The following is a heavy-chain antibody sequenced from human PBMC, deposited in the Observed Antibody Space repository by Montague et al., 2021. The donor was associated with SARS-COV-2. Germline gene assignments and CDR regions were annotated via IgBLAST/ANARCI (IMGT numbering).Heavy chain of an antibody. Sequence: SETLSLTCTVSGGSISSSSYYWGWIRQPPGKGLEWIGSIFYSGSTDSNPSLKSRVTISVATSKNQFSLKLSSVTAADTAVYYCASMVRAQVYYFDYWGQGTRVTVTS. D-gene: IGHD3-10*01. CDR1: GGSISSSSYY. V-gene: IGHV4-39*01. CDR3: ASMVRAQVYYFDY. CDR2: IFYSGST. J-gene: IGHJ4*02.